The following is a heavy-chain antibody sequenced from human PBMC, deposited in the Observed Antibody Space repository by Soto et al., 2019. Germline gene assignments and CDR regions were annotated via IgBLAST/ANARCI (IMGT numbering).Heavy chain of an antibody. Sequence: GGSLRLSCAPSGFIFSNYAMSWVRQARGKGLEWVSAISGSGADTYYTESVKGRFTISRDNFKNTLYLQMNSLRAEDTAVYYCAKDTGRGGGSVFDYWGQGTPVTVSS. J-gene: IGHJ4*02. CDR2: ISGSGADT. V-gene: IGHV3-23*01. D-gene: IGHD2-15*01. CDR3: AKDTGRGGGSVFDY. CDR1: GFIFSNYA.